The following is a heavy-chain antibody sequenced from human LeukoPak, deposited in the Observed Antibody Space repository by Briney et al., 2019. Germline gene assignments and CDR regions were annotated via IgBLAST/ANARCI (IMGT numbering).Heavy chain of an antibody. CDR3: AISSGYPPLKFDY. J-gene: IGHJ4*02. CDR1: GGSFSGYY. V-gene: IGHV4-34*01. CDR2: INHSGST. D-gene: IGHD5-12*01. Sequence: RPSETLSLTCAVYGGSFSGYYWSWIRQPPGKGLEWIGEINHSGSTNYNPSLKSRVTISVDTSKNQFSLKLSSVTAAGTAVYYCAISSGYPPLKFDYWGQGTLVTVSS.